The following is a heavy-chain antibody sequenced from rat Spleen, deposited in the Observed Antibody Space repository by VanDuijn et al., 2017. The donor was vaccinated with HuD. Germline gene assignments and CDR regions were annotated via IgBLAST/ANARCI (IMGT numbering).Heavy chain of an antibody. CDR3: ARRDWYFDF. V-gene: IGHV2-30*01. D-gene: IGHD4-2*01. CDR2: LWTAGNT. CDR1: GFSLTTYN. Sequence: QVQLKESGPGLVQPSQTLSLTCTVSGFSLTTYNLHWFRQPPGKGLEWMGILWTAGNTDYNSALKSRLSISRDTSKNQVFLKMNSLQTEDTAMYFCARRDWYFDFWGQGVMVTVSS. J-gene: IGHJ2*01.